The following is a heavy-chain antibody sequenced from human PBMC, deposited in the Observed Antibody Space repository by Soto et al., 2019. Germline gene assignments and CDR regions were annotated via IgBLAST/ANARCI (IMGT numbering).Heavy chain of an antibody. J-gene: IGHJ4*02. CDR1: GGSISGGGYY. CDR3: ARSRGYCSGGSCYPTHDY. D-gene: IGHD2-15*01. V-gene: IGHV4-31*03. Sequence: PSETLSLTCTVSGGSISGGGYYWSWIRQHPGKGLEWIGYIYYSGSTYYNPSLKSRVTISVDTSKNQFSLKLSSVTAADTAVFYCARSRGYCSGGSCYPTHDYWGQGTLVTVSS. CDR2: IYYSGST.